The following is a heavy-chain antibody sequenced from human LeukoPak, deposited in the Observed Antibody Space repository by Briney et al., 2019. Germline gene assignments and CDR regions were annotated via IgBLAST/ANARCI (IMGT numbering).Heavy chain of an antibody. CDR3: ARLQGCSGGSCYDY. CDR1: GGTFSSYA. D-gene: IGHD2-15*01. V-gene: IGHV1-69*05. J-gene: IGHJ4*02. CDR2: IIPIFGTA. Sequence: SVKVSCKASGGTFSSYAISWVRQAPGQGLEWMGGIIPIFGTANYAQKFQGRVTMTRDASISTAYMELSGLRSGDTAVYYCARLQGCSGGSCYDYWGQGTLVTVSS.